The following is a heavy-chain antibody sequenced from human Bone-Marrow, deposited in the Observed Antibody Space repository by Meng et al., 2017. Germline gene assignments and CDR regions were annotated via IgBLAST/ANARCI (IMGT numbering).Heavy chain of an antibody. D-gene: IGHD1-26*01. CDR3: ARDCSGCNYIFDAFDI. CDR1: GFTFSSYG. Sequence: GESLKISCAASGFTFSSYGMHWVRQAPGKGLEWVALIWYDGSNKYYADSVKGRFTISRDNSKNTLYLQMNSLRAEDTAVYYCARDCSGCNYIFDAFDIWGQGTMVTVSS. CDR2: IWYDGSNK. V-gene: IGHV3-33*08. J-gene: IGHJ3*02.